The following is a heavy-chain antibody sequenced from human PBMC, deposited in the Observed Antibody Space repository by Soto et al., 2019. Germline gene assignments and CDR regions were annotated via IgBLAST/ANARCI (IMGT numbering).Heavy chain of an antibody. J-gene: IGHJ4*02. CDR3: AQRSWRDSSGYPY. D-gene: IGHD3-22*01. CDR2: ISGSGGST. V-gene: IGHV3-23*01. CDR1: GFTFSIYA. Sequence: EVQLLESRGGLVQPGGSLRLACAASGFTFSIYAMSWVRQAPGKGLEWVSAISGSGGSTYYADSVKGRFTISRDNSKNTLYLQMNSLRAEDTAVYYCAQRSWRDSSGYPYCGQGTLVTVSS.